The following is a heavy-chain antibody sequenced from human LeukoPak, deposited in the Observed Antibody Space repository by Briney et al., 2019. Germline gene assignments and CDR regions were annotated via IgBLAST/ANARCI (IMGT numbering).Heavy chain of an antibody. Sequence: SETLSLTCTVSGGSISSYYWSWIRQPPGKGLEWIGYIYYSGSTNYNPSLKSRVTISVDTSKNQFSLKLSSVTAADTAVYYCAKETYGLGAFDIWGQGTMVTVSS. V-gene: IGHV4-59*01. CDR2: IYYSGST. D-gene: IGHD3-16*01. CDR3: AKETYGLGAFDI. CDR1: GGSISSYY. J-gene: IGHJ3*02.